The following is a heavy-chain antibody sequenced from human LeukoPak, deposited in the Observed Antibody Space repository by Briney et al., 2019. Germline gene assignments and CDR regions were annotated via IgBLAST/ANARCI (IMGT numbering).Heavy chain of an antibody. D-gene: IGHD2-15*01. J-gene: IGHJ4*02. CDR1: GFTFSKYA. CDR2: ISGTDSGT. Sequence: PGGSLRLSCATSGFTFSKYAMSWVRQAPGKRLEWVAAISGTDSGTYHADSVKGRFSISRDNSKNTVNLQMNRLRVEDTGTYYCVKSDRGHRSGAICYPLDFWGQGILVTVAS. V-gene: IGHV3-23*01. CDR3: VKSDRGHRSGAICYPLDF.